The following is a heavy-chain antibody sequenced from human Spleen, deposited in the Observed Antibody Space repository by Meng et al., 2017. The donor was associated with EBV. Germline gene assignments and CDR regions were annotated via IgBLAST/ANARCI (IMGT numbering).Heavy chain of an antibody. CDR1: GSTFRTYA. V-gene: IGHV1-69*01. CDR2: LIPVVDAP. Sequence: QVQVGGYGAGVKNPGSSVKASGSTFGSTFRTYAVRCVRQAPGQGLECMGGLIPVVDAPHYARKCQDRVSIVAYETTSAHYMELISLRSDDTSFYYCASESGRGFTPDYWGQGTLVTVSS. CDR3: ASESGRGFTPDY. D-gene: IGHD2-15*01. J-gene: IGHJ4*02.